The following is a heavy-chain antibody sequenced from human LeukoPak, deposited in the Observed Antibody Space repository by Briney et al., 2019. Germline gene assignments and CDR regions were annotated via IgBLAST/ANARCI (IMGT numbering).Heavy chain of an antibody. J-gene: IGHJ5*02. V-gene: IGHV4-61*02. Sequence: TSETLSLTCTVSGGSISSGSYYGSWIRQPAGKGLEWIGRIYTRGSTNYNPSLKSRVTISVDTSKNQFSLRLRSVTAADTAVYYCARSEAYYYGSGNFFQDNWFDPWGQGTLVTVSS. CDR3: ARSEAYYYGSGNFFQDNWFDP. CDR2: IYTRGST. D-gene: IGHD3-10*01. CDR1: GGSISSGSYY.